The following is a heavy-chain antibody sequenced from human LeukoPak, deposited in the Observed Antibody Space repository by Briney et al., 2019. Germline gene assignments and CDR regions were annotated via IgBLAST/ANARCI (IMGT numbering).Heavy chain of an antibody. J-gene: IGHJ4*02. D-gene: IGHD6-19*01. V-gene: IGHV1-2*02. Sequence: ASVKVSCKASGYTFTGYYMHWVRQAPGQGLEWMGWINPNSGGTNYAQKFQGRVTMTRDTSISTAYMELSRLRSDDTAVYYCARLGSDGSGWYENFDYWGQGTLVTVSS. CDR3: ARLGSDGSGWYENFDY. CDR1: GYTFTGYY. CDR2: INPNSGGT.